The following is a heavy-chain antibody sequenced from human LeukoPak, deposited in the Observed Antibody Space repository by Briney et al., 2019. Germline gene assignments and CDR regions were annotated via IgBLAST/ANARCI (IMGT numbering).Heavy chain of an antibody. V-gene: IGHV3-23*01. D-gene: IGHD2-15*01. CDR1: GFTFSSYW. Sequence: GGSLRLSCAASGFTFSSYWMSWVRQAPGKGLEWVSSISGSGGNTYYEDSVKGRFTISRDNSKNTLYLQINSLRAEDTAVYYCAKVRSQYCSGGSSSNFDYWGQGTLVTVSS. CDR3: AKVRSQYCSGGSSSNFDY. J-gene: IGHJ4*02. CDR2: ISGSGGNT.